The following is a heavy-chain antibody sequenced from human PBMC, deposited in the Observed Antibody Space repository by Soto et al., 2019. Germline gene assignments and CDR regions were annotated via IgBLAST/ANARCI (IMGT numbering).Heavy chain of an antibody. J-gene: IGHJ4*02. Sequence: HPGGSLRLSCAASGFTFSSYGMHWVRQAPGKGLEWVAVISYDGSNKYYADSVKGRFTISRDNSKNTLYLQMNSLRAEDTAVYYCAKDRVVVAATLMDFDYWGQGTLVTVSS. CDR1: GFTFSSYG. CDR2: ISYDGSNK. V-gene: IGHV3-30*18. D-gene: IGHD2-15*01. CDR3: AKDRVVVAATLMDFDY.